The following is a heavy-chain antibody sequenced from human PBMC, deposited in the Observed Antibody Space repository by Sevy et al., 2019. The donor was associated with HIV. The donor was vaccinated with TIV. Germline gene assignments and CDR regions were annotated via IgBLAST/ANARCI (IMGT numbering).Heavy chain of an antibody. Sequence: SETLSLTCTVSGGSISSGGYYWSWIRQHPGKGLEWIGYIYYSGSTYYYPSLKSRVTISVDTSKNQFSLKLSSVTAADTAVYYCARDGDFWSGYYRSYGMDVWGQGTTVTVSS. D-gene: IGHD3-3*01. CDR3: ARDGDFWSGYYRSYGMDV. J-gene: IGHJ6*02. V-gene: IGHV4-31*03. CDR2: IYYSGST. CDR1: GGSISSGGYY.